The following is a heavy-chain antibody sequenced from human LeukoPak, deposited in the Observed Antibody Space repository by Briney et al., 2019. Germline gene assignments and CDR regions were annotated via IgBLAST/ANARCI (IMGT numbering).Heavy chain of an antibody. D-gene: IGHD3-22*01. V-gene: IGHV3-23*01. J-gene: IGHJ3*02. CDR3: AKEGPITMIVPGGNAFDI. Sequence: GGSLRLSCAASGFTFSSYAMSWVRQAPGKGLEWVSGISGSDGSTYYADSVRGRFTISRDNSKNTLYLQMNSLRAEDTAVYYCAKEGPITMIVPGGNAFDIWGQGTMVTVSS. CDR1: GFTFSSYA. CDR2: ISGSDGST.